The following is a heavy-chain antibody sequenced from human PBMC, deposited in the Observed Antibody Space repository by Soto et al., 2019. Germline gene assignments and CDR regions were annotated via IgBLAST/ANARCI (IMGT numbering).Heavy chain of an antibody. Sequence: GGSLRLSCAASGFTFSDYYMSWIRQAPGKGLEWVSYISSSSSYTNYADSVKGRFTISRDNAKNSLYLQMNSLRAEDTAVYYCAREYCSGGSCYGMDVWGQGTTVTVSS. CDR1: GFTFSDYY. D-gene: IGHD2-15*01. V-gene: IGHV3-11*06. CDR3: AREYCSGGSCYGMDV. J-gene: IGHJ6*02. CDR2: ISSSSSYT.